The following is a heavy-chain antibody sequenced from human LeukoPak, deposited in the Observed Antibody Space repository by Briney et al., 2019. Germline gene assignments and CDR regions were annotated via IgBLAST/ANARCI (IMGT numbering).Heavy chain of an antibody. CDR2: ISSDGSTT. CDR3: ARAQAVAGTGGFDP. J-gene: IGHJ5*02. CDR1: GFSFNSYW. Sequence: PGGSLRLSCAASGFSFNSYWMHWVCQVPGKGLVWVSRISSDGSTTSYADSVKGRFTISRDNAKNTLYLQMNSLRDEDTAIYYCARAQAVAGTGGFDPWGQGTLVTVSS. V-gene: IGHV3-74*01. D-gene: IGHD6-19*01.